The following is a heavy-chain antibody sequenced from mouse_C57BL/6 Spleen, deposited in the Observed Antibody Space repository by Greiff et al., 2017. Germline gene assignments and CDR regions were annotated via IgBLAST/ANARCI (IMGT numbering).Heavy chain of an antibody. J-gene: IGHJ2*01. D-gene: IGHD1-1*01. CDR1: GYTFTSYW. CDR2: IDPSDSYT. Sequence: QVQLQQSGAELVKPGASVKLSCKASGYTFTSYWMQWVKQRPGQGLEWIGEIDPSDSYTTYNQKFKGKATLTVDTSSSTDCMQLSRLTSEDSAVYYGARGYYGSSEYYFDYWGQGTTLTVSS. CDR3: ARGYYGSSEYYFDY. V-gene: IGHV1-50*01.